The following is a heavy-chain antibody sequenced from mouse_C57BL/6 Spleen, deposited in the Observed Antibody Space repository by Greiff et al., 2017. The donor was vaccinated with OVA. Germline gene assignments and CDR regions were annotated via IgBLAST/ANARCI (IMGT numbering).Heavy chain of an antibody. CDR2: IRNKANGYTT. Sequence: EVKLMESGGGLVQPGGSLSLSCAASGFTFTDYYMSWVRQPPGKALEWLGFIRNKANGYTTEYSASVKGRFTISRDNSQSILYLQMNALRAEDSATYYCARYKDYDDGAWFAYWGQGTLVTVSA. CDR3: ARYKDYDDGAWFAY. D-gene: IGHD2-4*01. J-gene: IGHJ3*01. CDR1: GFTFTDYY. V-gene: IGHV7-3*01.